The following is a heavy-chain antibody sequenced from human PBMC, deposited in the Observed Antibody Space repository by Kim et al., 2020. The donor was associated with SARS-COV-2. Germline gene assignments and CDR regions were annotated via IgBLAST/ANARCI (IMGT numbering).Heavy chain of an antibody. J-gene: IGHJ4*02. CDR2: ISSSSSYT. Sequence: GGSLRLSCTASGFTFSDYYMSWIRQAPGKGLEWVSYISSSSSYTNYADSVKGRVTISRDNDKNSLYLQMNSLRAEDTAVYYCVFGYNFADFWGQGTLVTVSS. CDR3: VFGYNFADF. V-gene: IGHV3-11*03. D-gene: IGHD5-12*01. CDR1: GFTFSDYY.